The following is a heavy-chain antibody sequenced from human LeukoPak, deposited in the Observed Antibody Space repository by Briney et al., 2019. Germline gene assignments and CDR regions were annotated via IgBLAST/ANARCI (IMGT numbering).Heavy chain of an antibody. D-gene: IGHD5-18*01. V-gene: IGHV3-30*04. CDR2: ISYDGSNK. J-gene: IGHJ6*02. Sequence: GGSLRLSCAASGFTYSSYAMHWVRQAPGKGLEWVAVISYDGSNKYYADSVKGRFTISRDNSKNTLYLQMNSLRAEDTAVYYCARKKRIRGYSYGYYYYYGMDVWGQGTTVTVSS. CDR1: GFTYSSYA. CDR3: ARKKRIRGYSYGYYYYYGMDV.